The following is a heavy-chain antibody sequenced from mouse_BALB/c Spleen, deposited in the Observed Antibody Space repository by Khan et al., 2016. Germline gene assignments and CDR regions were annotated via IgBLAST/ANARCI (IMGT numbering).Heavy chain of an antibody. CDR3: ARALSDYGSSYVSYAMDY. Sequence: QVQLKESGPGLVAPSQSLSITCTVSGFSLTGYGVNWVRQPPGKGLEWLGMIWGDGSTDYNSALKSSLSISKDNSKSQVFLNMNSLQPEDTARYDCARALSDYGSSYVSYAMDYWGQGTSVTVSP. D-gene: IGHD1-1*01. J-gene: IGHJ4*01. CDR2: IWGDGST. V-gene: IGHV2-6-7*01. CDR1: GFSLTGYG.